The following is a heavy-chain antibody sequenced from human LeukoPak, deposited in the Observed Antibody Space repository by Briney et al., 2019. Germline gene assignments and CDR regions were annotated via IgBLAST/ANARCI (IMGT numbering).Heavy chain of an antibody. CDR1: GFTFNSNW. CDR3: ARDEGSSGLGY. D-gene: IGHD6-19*01. V-gene: IGHV3-7*01. Sequence: GGSLTLSCAASGFTFNSNWMSWVRPAPGKGLEWVANIKQDGREKYHVDSVKGRFTISRDNAKNSLYLQMNSLRAEDTAVYYCARDEGSSGLGYWGQGTLVTVSS. J-gene: IGHJ4*02. CDR2: IKQDGREK.